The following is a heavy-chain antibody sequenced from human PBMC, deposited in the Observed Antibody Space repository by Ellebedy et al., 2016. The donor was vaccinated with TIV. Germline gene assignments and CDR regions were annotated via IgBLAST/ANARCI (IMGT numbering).Heavy chain of an antibody. Sequence: SETLSLXXTVSGGSISSYYWSWIRQPPGKGLEWIGYIYYSGSTNYNPSLKSRVTISVDTSKNQFSLKLSSVTAADTAVYYCARQDWNDVGWGQGTLVTVSS. CDR2: IYYSGST. D-gene: IGHD1-1*01. CDR3: ARQDWNDVG. V-gene: IGHV4-59*08. J-gene: IGHJ4*02. CDR1: GGSISSYY.